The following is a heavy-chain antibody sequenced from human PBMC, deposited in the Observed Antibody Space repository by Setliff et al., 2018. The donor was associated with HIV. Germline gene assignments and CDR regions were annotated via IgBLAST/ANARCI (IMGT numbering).Heavy chain of an antibody. CDR1: GGSISSGSYY. Sequence: SETLSLTCTVSGGSISSGSYYWSWIRQPAGKGLEWIGHIYSSGSTNYNPSLKSRVTISADTSKNQFSLNLSSVTAAETAVYYCARDRPSSSWYFNAFDIWGQGTMVTVSS. J-gene: IGHJ3*02. V-gene: IGHV4-61*09. D-gene: IGHD6-13*01. CDR3: ARDRPSSSWYFNAFDI. CDR2: IYSSGST.